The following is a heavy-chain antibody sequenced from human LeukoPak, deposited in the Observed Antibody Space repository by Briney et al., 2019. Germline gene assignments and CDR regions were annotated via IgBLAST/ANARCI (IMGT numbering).Heavy chain of an antibody. CDR2: ISSSSSYI. Sequence: GGSLILSCAASGFTFSSYNMNWVRQAPGKGLEWVSSISSSSSYIYYADSVKGRFTISRDNTKNTLYLQMNSLRAEDTAVYYCPRRAGAYSHPYDYWGQGTLVTVSS. CDR3: PRRAGAYSHPYDY. D-gene: IGHD4/OR15-4a*01. V-gene: IGHV3-21*04. J-gene: IGHJ4*02. CDR1: GFTFSSYN.